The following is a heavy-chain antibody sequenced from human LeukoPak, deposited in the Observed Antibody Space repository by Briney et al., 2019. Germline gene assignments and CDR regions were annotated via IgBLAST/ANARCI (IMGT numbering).Heavy chain of an antibody. D-gene: IGHD2-15*01. CDR3: ARVSRGRKDCSGRSGYPGY. V-gene: IGHV3-21*06. CDR1: GFTFSSYS. Sequence: GGSLRLSCAASGFTFSSYSMNWVRQAPGKGLEWLSSISSSSSNIYYADSVKGRFTISRDNAKNSLYLQMNSLRAEDTAVYYCARVSRGRKDCSGRSGYPGYWGQGTLVTVSS. CDR2: ISSSSSNI. J-gene: IGHJ4*02.